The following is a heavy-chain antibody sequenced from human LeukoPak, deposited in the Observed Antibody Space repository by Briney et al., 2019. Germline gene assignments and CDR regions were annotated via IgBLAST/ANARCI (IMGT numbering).Heavy chain of an antibody. Sequence: GSLRLFFASSGFNFSSYYLGWVRPASREGLELVSSISTCSSYIYYADSVKGRFTISRDNAKNSLSLQMNSLRADDTAVYYCARDSSGWYHFDYWGQGTLVTVSS. CDR1: GFNFSSYY. CDR3: ARDSSGWYHFDY. CDR2: ISTCSSYI. V-gene: IGHV3-21*01. D-gene: IGHD6-19*01. J-gene: IGHJ4*02.